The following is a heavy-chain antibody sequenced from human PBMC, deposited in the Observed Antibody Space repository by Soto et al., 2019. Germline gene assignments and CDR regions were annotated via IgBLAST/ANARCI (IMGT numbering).Heavy chain of an antibody. V-gene: IGHV3-30*18. Sequence: QVQLMESGGGEVQPGASLRLSCVASGFTFSDYGMHWVRQAPGKGLEWVALISADGSKRYCGDSVQGRLSIYRDNSKNTVYVQMNSLRGDDTAVYYCAKDLRQGAAGATVHGMDVWGHGTTVSVSS. D-gene: IGHD1-26*01. CDR3: AKDLRQGAAGATVHGMDV. CDR1: GFTFSDYG. CDR2: ISADGSKR. J-gene: IGHJ6*02.